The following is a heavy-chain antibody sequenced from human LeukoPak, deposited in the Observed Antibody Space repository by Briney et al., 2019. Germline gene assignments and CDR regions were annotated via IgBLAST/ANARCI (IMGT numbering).Heavy chain of an antibody. D-gene: IGHD5-24*01. J-gene: IGHJ4*02. CDR1: GGSISSYY. CDR2: IYYSGST. CDR3: ARADRRDGYTKRGYYFDY. Sequence: PSETLSLTCTVSGGSISSYYWSWIRQPPGKGLDWIGYIYYSGSTNYNPSLKSRVTISVDTSKNQFSLKLSSVTAADTAVYYCARADRRDGYTKRGYYFDYWGQGTLVTVSS. V-gene: IGHV4-59*01.